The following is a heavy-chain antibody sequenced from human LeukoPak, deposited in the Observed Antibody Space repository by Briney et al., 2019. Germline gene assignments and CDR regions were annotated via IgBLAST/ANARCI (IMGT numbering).Heavy chain of an antibody. V-gene: IGHV3-30*04. D-gene: IGHD1-1*01. Sequence: GGSLRLSCAASGFTFSSYAMHWVRQAPGKGLEWVAVISYDGSNKYYADSVKGRFTISRDNSKNTLYLQMNSLRAEDTAVYYCARDREHNWQVRENYFDYWGQGTLVIVSS. J-gene: IGHJ4*02. CDR3: ARDREHNWQVRENYFDY. CDR2: ISYDGSNK. CDR1: GFTFSSYA.